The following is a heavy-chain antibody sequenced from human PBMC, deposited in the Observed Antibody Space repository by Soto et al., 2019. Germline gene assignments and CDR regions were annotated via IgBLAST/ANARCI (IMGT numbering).Heavy chain of an antibody. V-gene: IGHV3-21*01. CDR2: ISSSSSYI. D-gene: IGHD3-3*01. CDR1: GFTFSSYS. J-gene: IGHJ4*02. CDR3: ARGPDFWSGTVLDY. Sequence: GGSLRLSCAASGFTFSSYSMNWVRQAPGKGLEWVSSISSSSSYIYYADSVKGRFTISRDNAKNSLYLQMNSLRAEDTAVYYCARGPDFWSGTVLDYWGQGTLVTVSS.